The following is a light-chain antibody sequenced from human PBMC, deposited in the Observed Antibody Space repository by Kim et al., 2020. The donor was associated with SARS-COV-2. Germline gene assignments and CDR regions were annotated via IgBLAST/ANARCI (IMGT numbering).Light chain of an antibody. CDR3: QEHNTWPYT. J-gene: IGKJ2*01. CDR1: QSVSSK. Sequence: EIVLTQSPATLSVSPGERVTLSCRTSQSVSSKLIWYQQKRGQAPRLLIFGASTRATGIPARFSGSGSGTEFTLTISSLQSGDFAVYYCQEHNTWPYTFGQGTKLEI. V-gene: IGKV3-15*01. CDR2: GAS.